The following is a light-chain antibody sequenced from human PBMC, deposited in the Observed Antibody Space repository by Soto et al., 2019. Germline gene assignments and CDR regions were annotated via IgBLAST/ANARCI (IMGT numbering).Light chain of an antibody. Sequence: QSALAQPASVSGSLGQSITISCTGTSSDVGAYDYVSWYQQHPGKVPKLLIYEVSDRPPGVSDRVSGSKSANTASLTISRRQSEDEADYYCNSYTAFNTRVFGTGTKLTVL. CDR2: EVS. J-gene: IGLJ1*01. V-gene: IGLV2-14*01. CDR3: NSYTAFNTRV. CDR1: SSDVGAYDY.